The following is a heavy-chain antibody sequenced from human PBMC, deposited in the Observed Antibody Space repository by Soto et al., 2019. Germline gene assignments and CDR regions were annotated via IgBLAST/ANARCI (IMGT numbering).Heavy chain of an antibody. V-gene: IGHV4-4*02. D-gene: IGHD3-10*01. J-gene: IGHJ4*02. CDR2: IFHSGST. Sequence: QVQLQESGPRLVKPSGTLSLTCAVYNASISNDHWWTWVRQSPGKGLEWIGEIFHSGSTNYNTSLRSRVTVSVDKSTNQFSLKLTSVTAADTAVYYCARINYHGFRNFDLWGQGTLVTVSS. CDR1: NASISNDHW. CDR3: ARINYHGFRNFDL.